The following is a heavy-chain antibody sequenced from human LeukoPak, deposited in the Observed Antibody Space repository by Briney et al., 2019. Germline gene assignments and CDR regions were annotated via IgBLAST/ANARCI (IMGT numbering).Heavy chain of an antibody. J-gene: IGHJ4*02. V-gene: IGHV3-23*01. Sequence: GGSLRLSCAASGFTFSSYAMSWVRQAPGKGLEWVSAISGSGGSTYYADSVKGRFTISRDNSKNTLYLQMNSLRAEDTAVYYCAKDRPNIVVVPAALFDYWGRGTLVTVSS. D-gene: IGHD2-2*01. CDR2: ISGSGGST. CDR3: AKDRPNIVVVPAALFDY. CDR1: GFTFSSYA.